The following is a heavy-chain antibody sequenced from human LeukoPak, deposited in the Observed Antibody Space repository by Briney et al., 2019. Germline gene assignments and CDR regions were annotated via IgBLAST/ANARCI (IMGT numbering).Heavy chain of an antibody. CDR2: IYPTGST. V-gene: IGHV4-4*07. J-gene: IGHJ4*02. D-gene: IGHD5-12*01. Sequence: SETLSLTCTVSGGSISSYYWSWIRQPAGKGLEWIGRIYPTGSTKYNPSLKSRVTMSLDTSKNQFSLKLSSVTAVDTAVYYCARGSGASGYDYYFDYWGQGTLVTVSS. CDR3: ARGSGASGYDYYFDY. CDR1: GGSISSYY.